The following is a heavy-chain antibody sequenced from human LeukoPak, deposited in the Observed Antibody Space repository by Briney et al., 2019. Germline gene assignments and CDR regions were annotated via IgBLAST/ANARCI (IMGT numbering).Heavy chain of an antibody. CDR3: ARSGYSSSWSNDY. CDR1: GYSFTGYW. CDR2: IYPGDSDT. V-gene: IGHV5-51*01. J-gene: IGHJ4*02. D-gene: IGHD6-13*01. Sequence: GESLKISCKGSGYSFTGYWIGWVRQMPGKGLEWMGIIYPGDSDTRYSPSFQGQVTISADKSISTAYLQWSSLKASDTAMYYCARSGYSSSWSNDYWGQGTLVTVSS.